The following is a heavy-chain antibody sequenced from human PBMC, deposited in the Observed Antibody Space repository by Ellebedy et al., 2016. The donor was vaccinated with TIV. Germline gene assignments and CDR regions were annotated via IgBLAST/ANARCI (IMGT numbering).Heavy chain of an antibody. CDR1: GFTVSSNY. D-gene: IGHD3-10*01. J-gene: IGHJ4*02. V-gene: IGHV3-7*03. CDR3: ARLDAIIDVKSLDY. Sequence: GESLKISCAASGFTVSSNYMSWVRQAPGKGLEWVANIKQDGSKKYHVDSVRGRFTISRDNARNSLYLQMNSLRAEDTAVYYCARLDAIIDVKSLDYWGQGTLVTVSS. CDR2: IKQDGSKK.